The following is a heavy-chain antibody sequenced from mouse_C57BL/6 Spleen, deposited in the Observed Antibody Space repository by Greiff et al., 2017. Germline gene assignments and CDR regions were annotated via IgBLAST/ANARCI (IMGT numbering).Heavy chain of an antibody. J-gene: IGHJ2*01. Sequence: EVKLVESGGGLVKPGGSLKLSCAASGFTFSDYGMHWVRQAPEKGLEWVAYISSGSSTLYYADTVKGRFTISRDNAKNTLFLQMPSLRSEDTAMYYCARVWFYYFDYWGQGTTLTVSS. CDR2: ISSGSSTL. CDR3: ARVWFYYFDY. CDR1: GFTFSDYG. D-gene: IGHD2-10*02. V-gene: IGHV5-17*01.